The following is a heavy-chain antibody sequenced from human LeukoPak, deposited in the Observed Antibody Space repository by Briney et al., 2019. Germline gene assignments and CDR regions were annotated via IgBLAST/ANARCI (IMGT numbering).Heavy chain of an antibody. J-gene: IGHJ6*02. Sequence: PSETLSLTCAVSGGSISSGGYSWSWIWQPPGKGLEWVGYSYHSGSTYYNPSLTIRVTISVDRSQNQFSLKLSSVTAADTAVYYCARDRGYYDSSGYYVGGMDVWGQGTTVTVSS. CDR1: GGSISSGGYS. CDR2: SYHSGST. V-gene: IGHV4-30-2*01. D-gene: IGHD3-22*01. CDR3: ARDRGYYDSSGYYVGGMDV.